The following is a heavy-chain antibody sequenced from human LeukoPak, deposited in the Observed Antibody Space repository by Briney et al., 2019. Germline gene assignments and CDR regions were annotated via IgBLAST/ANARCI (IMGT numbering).Heavy chain of an antibody. CDR1: GYTFTGYY. D-gene: IGHD3-22*01. J-gene: IGHJ4*02. CDR3: ARIDPLRYYDLGYFDY. Sequence: GASVKVSCKASGYTFTGYYMHWVRQAPGQGLEWMGWINPNSGGTNYAQKFQGRVTMTRDTSISTAYMELSGLRSDDTAVFYCARIDPLRYYDLGYFDYWGQGTLVTVSS. CDR2: INPNSGGT. V-gene: IGHV1-2*02.